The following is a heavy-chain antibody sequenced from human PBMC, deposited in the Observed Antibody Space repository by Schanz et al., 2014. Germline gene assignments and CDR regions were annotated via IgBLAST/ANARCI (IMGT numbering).Heavy chain of an antibody. CDR2: IIPVLAIA. CDR3: TRGGYSYALSAFDI. Sequence: QVQLVQSGAEVKKPGSSVKVSCKSSGGTFTSYTFGWVRQAPGRGLEWMGRIIPVLAIADYAQKFQGRVTMTTDTSTGTAYMELRSLRSDDTALYYCTRGGYSYALSAFDIWGQGTMVTVSS. CDR1: GGTFTSYT. D-gene: IGHD5-18*01. J-gene: IGHJ3*02. V-gene: IGHV1-69*02.